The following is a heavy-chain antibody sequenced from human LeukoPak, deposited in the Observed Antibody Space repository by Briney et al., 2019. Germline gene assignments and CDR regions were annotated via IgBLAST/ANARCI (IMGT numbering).Heavy chain of an antibody. CDR1: GYTFTGYY. V-gene: IGHV1-2*06. J-gene: IGHJ5*02. CDR2: INPNSGGT. Sequence: ASVKVSCKASGYTFTGYYMHWVRQAPGQGLEWMGRINPNSGGTNYAQKFQGRVTMTRDTSISTAYMELGRLRSDDTAVYYCARGYDDSSSWYNWFDPWGQGTLVTVSS. D-gene: IGHD6-13*01. CDR3: ARGYDDSSSWYNWFDP.